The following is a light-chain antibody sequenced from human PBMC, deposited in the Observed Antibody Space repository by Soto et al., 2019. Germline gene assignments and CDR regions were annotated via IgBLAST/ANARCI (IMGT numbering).Light chain of an antibody. CDR2: DVS. V-gene: IGLV2-14*01. J-gene: IGLJ2*01. CDR3: NSYPCSSAPHVV. CDR1: SSDVGGYNY. Sequence: QSALTQPASVSGSPGQSITISCTGTSSDVGGYNYVSWYQQHPGKAPKLMIYDVSNRPSGVSNRFSGSKSGNTATLTISGLQAEDEDDDYYNSYPCSSAPHVVFGGGTKVTVL.